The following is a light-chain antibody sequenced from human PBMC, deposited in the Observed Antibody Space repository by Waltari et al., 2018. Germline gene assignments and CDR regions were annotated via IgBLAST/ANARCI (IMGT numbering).Light chain of an antibody. CDR2: GAT. CDR1: QDISIY. V-gene: IGKV1D-8*02. CDR3: QQYYNFPWT. Sequence: IQMTQSPSPLSASIGDRVTISCRMSQDISIYLGWYQQKAGKAPELLIYGATTLQSGVPSRFSGSGSGTDFTLTISRLQSEDFATYYCQQYYNFPWTFGQGTTVEIK. J-gene: IGKJ1*01.